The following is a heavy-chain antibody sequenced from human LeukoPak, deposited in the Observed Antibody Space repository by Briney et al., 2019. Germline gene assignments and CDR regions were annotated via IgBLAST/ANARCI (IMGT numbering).Heavy chain of an antibody. CDR3: ARGTMGATSRRPFDY. D-gene: IGHD1-26*01. Sequence: PSETLSLTCAVYGGSFSGYYWSWIRQPPGKGLEWIGEINHSGSTNYNPSLKSRVTISVDTSKNQFSLKLSSVTAADTAVYYCARGTMGATSRRPFDYWGQGTLATVSS. J-gene: IGHJ4*02. V-gene: IGHV4-34*01. CDR1: GGSFSGYY. CDR2: INHSGST.